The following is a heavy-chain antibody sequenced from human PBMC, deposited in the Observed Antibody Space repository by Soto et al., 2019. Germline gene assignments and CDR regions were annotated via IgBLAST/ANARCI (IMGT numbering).Heavy chain of an antibody. V-gene: IGHV3-74*01. D-gene: IGHD2-15*01. CDR3: TKRYCSGGNCHYDY. J-gene: IGHJ4*02. CDR1: GFTFSSYW. CDR2: IKSDGSGT. Sequence: SGGSLRLSCAASGFTFSSYWMHWVRQAPGKGLVWVSRIKSDGSGTYYADSVKGRLTISRDNAKNTLYLQMNSLRAEDTAVYYCTKRYCSGGNCHYDYWGQGTLVTVSS.